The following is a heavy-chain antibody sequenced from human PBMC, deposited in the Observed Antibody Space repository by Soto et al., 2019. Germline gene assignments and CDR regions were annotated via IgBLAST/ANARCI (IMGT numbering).Heavy chain of an antibody. J-gene: IGHJ4*02. CDR1: RFAFSKCA. CDR2: ISGTGTST. V-gene: IGHV3-23*01. D-gene: IGHD1-26*01. CDR3: PKEVNREEAGSNSFDS. Sequence: EVQLLESEGGLVQPGGSLRLSCAASRFAFSKCAMSWVRQAPGKGLEWVSSISGTGTSTYYADSVKGRFTISRDNSNDTLYLQMNHLRAEDTAVYYCPKEVNREEAGSNSFDSWGQGTQVTVSS.